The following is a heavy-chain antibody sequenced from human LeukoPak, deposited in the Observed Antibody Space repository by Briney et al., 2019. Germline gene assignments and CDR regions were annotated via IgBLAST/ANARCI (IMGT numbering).Heavy chain of an antibody. CDR1: GFTFSSYA. V-gene: IGHV3-23*01. Sequence: PGGSLRLSCAASGFTFSSYAMSWVRQAPGKGLEWVSAISGSGGSTYYADSVKGRFTISRDNSKNTLYLQMNSLRAEDTAVYYCANPGGYSYGQNFGYWGQGTLVTVSS. CDR3: ANPGGYSYGQNFGY. D-gene: IGHD5-18*01. CDR2: ISGSGGST. J-gene: IGHJ4*02.